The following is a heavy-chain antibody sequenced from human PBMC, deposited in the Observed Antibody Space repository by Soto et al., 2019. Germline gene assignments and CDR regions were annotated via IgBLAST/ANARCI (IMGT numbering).Heavy chain of an antibody. CDR1: GFTFADYP. V-gene: IGHV3-49*03. J-gene: IGHJ4*02. CDR3: ARGIWEMATIRPENY. Sequence: GGSLRLSCTASGFTFADYPMSWFRQAPGKGLEWVGFIRSKPYGDTTENAASVKGRFTISRDDSKSIAYLQMNSLKTEDTAVYYCARGIWEMATIRPENYWGQGTRVTVSS. CDR2: IRSKPYGDTT. D-gene: IGHD5-12*01.